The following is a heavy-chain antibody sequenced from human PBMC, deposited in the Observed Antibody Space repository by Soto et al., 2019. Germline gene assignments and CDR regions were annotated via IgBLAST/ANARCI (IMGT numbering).Heavy chain of an antibody. D-gene: IGHD3-10*01. CDR3: AKEPYGSGSYYNV. J-gene: IGHJ4*02. V-gene: IGHV3-30*18. CDR2: ISYDGSNK. Sequence: GGSLRLSCAASGFTFSSYGMHWVRQAPGKGLEWVAVISYDGSNKYYADSVKGRFTISRDNSKNTLYLQMNSLRAEDTAVYYCAKEPYGSGSYYNVWGQGTLVTVSS. CDR1: GFTFSSYG.